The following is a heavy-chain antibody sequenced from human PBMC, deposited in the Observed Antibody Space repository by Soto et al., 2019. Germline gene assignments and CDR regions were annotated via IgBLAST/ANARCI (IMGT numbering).Heavy chain of an antibody. CDR1: GFTFNNYV. CDR2: INDDGSST. Sequence: PGGSLSLSCAASGFTFNNYVMHWVRQAPGKGLVWVSRINDDGSSTRYADSVKGRFTMSRDNAQNTVHLQMNSLRAEDTGVYYCTRDVQFQSFDSWGQGTLVTVSS. D-gene: IGHD4-4*01. V-gene: IGHV3-74*01. CDR3: TRDVQFQSFDS. J-gene: IGHJ4*02.